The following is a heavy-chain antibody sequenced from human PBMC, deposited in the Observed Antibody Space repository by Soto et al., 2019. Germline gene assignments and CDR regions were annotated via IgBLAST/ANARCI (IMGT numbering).Heavy chain of an antibody. V-gene: IGHV4-39*01. CDR2: IYYSGST. Sequence: QLQLQESGPGLVKPSETLSLTCTVSGGSISSSSYYWGWIRQPPGKGLEWIGSIYYSGSTYYNPSLKSRVTISVDTSKNQFSLKLSSVTAADTAVYYCATPSGHIVGDYWGQGTLVTVSS. CDR1: GGSISSSSYY. CDR3: ATPSGHIVGDY. J-gene: IGHJ4*02. D-gene: IGHD2-21*01.